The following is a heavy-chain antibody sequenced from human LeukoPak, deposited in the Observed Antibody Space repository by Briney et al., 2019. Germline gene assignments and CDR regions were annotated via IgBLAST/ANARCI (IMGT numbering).Heavy chain of an antibody. V-gene: IGHV4-38-2*02. Sequence: SETLSLTCTVSGYSISSGYYWGWIRQPPGKGLEWIGSIYHSGSTYYNPSLKSRVTISVDTSKNQFSLKLSSVTPADTAVYYCASQGWWGQGTLVTVSS. CDR3: ASQGW. CDR1: GYSISSGYY. D-gene: IGHD6-19*01. CDR2: IYHSGST. J-gene: IGHJ4*02.